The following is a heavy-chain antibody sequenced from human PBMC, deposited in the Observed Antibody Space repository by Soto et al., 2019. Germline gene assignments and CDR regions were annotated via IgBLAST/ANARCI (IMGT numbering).Heavy chain of an antibody. D-gene: IGHD3-22*01. J-gene: IGHJ4*02. CDR3: ARGTYYYDSSGSTQDY. V-gene: IGHV4-30-4*01. CDR1: GGSISSGYYY. CDR2: IYYSGST. Sequence: SETLSLTCTVSGGSISSGYYYWSWVRQPPGKGLEWIGYIYYSGSTYYNPSLKSRVTISVDTSKNQFSLKLSSVTAADTAVYYCARGTYYYDSSGSTQDYWGQGTLVTVSS.